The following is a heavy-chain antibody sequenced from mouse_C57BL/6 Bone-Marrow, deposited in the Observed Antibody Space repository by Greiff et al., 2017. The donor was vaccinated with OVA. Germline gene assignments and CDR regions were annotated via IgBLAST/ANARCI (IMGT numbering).Heavy chain of an antibody. Sequence: VQLQQPGAELVKPGASVTLSCKASGYTFTSYWMQWVKQRPGQGLEWIGEIDPSDSYTNYNQKFKGKATLTVDTSSSTAYMQLSSLTSEDSAVYYCAREDYYGSSPYWYFDVWGTGTTVTVSS. CDR3: AREDYYGSSPYWYFDV. CDR1: GYTFTSYW. J-gene: IGHJ1*03. CDR2: IDPSDSYT. D-gene: IGHD1-1*01. V-gene: IGHV1-50*01.